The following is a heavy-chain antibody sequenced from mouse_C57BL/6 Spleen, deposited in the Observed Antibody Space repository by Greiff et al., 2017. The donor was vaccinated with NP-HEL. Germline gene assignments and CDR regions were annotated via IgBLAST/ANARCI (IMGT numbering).Heavy chain of an antibody. Sequence: VQLQQSGPELVKPGASVKISCKASGYTFTDYYMNWVKQSHGKSLEWIGDINPNNGGTSYNQKFKGKATLTVDKSSSTAYMELRSLTSEDSAVYYCARRVWGYFDYWGQGTTLTVSS. J-gene: IGHJ2*01. CDR2: INPNNGGT. CDR3: ARRVWGYFDY. D-gene: IGHD4-1*01. V-gene: IGHV1-26*01. CDR1: GYTFTDYY.